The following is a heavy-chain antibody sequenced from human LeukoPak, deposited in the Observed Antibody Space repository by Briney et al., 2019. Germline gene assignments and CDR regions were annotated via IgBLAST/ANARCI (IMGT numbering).Heavy chain of an antibody. D-gene: IGHD6-19*01. CDR1: GFTFSNSA. Sequence: GGSLRLSCAASGFTFSNSAMSWVRQAPGKGLEGVSTLSGSGMTTYYADSVKGRFTISRDNSKNTLYLQMNSLRAEDTAVYYCAKGIYSSGWSYFDYWGHGTLVTVSS. J-gene: IGHJ4*01. CDR3: AKGIYSSGWSYFDY. CDR2: LSGSGMTT. V-gene: IGHV3-23*01.